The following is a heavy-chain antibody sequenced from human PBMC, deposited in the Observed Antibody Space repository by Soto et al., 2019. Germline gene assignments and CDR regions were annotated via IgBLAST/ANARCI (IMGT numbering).Heavy chain of an antibody. CDR3: ARGAGYSYGPIDYYYYGMDV. V-gene: IGHV3-20*04. J-gene: IGHJ6*02. CDR1: GFTFDDYG. Sequence: GGSLRLSCAASGFTFDDYGMSWVRQAPGKGLEWVSGINWNGGRTGYADSVKGRFTISRDNAKNSLYLQMNSLRAEDTALYYCARGAGYSYGPIDYYYYGMDVWGQGTTVTVSS. CDR2: INWNGGRT. D-gene: IGHD5-18*01.